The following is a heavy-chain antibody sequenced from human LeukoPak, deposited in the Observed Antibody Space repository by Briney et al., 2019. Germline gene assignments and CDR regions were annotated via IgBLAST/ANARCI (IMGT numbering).Heavy chain of an antibody. Sequence: GGSLRLSCAASGFTFSSYAMSWVRQARGMGLEWVSTISGSGGSTYYADSVKGRFTISRDNSKNTLYLQMNSLRAEDTAVYYCAKDPSYYYDNSGYYSFDYWGREPWSPSPQ. CDR3: AKDPSYYYDNSGYYSFDY. CDR1: GFTFSSYA. J-gene: IGHJ4*02. D-gene: IGHD3-22*01. CDR2: ISGSGGST. V-gene: IGHV3-23*01.